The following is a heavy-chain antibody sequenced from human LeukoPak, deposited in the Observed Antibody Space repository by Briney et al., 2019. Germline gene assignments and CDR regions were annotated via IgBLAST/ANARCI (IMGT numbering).Heavy chain of an antibody. CDR3: AKLVPYDFWSGYYTGLDY. V-gene: IGHV3-30*18. D-gene: IGHD3-3*01. CDR1: GFTFSSYG. J-gene: IGHJ4*02. Sequence: GRSLRLSCAASGFTFSSYGMHWVRQAPGKGLEWVAVISYDGSNKYYADSVKGRFTISRDNSKNTLYLQMNSLRAEDTAVYYCAKLVPYDFWSGYYTGLDYWGQGTLVTVSS. CDR2: ISYDGSNK.